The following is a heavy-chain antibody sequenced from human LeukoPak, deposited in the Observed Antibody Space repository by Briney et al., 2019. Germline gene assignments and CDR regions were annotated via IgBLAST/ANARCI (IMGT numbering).Heavy chain of an antibody. CDR2: IRYDGSTK. D-gene: IGHD5-18*01. Sequence: GGSLRLSCAASGFTFSSYGMHWVRQAPGKGLEWVAFIRYDGSTKYYADSVKGRFTIPRDNSKNTLYLQMNSLRVEDTAVYYCAKMEYSSGDFGYWGQGTLVTVSS. J-gene: IGHJ4*02. V-gene: IGHV3-30*02. CDR1: GFTFSSYG. CDR3: AKMEYSSGDFGY.